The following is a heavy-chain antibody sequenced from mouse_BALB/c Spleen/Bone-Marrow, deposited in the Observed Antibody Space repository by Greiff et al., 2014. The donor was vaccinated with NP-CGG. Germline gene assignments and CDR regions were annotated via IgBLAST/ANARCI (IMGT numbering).Heavy chain of an antibody. D-gene: IGHD1-1*01. CDR1: GYTFTDYA. CDR3: ARWRYYGSSYVSYYAMDY. V-gene: IGHV1S137*01. J-gene: IGHJ4*01. Sequence: VKLMESGAELVRPGVSVKISCKGSGYTFTDYAMHWVKQSHAKSLEWIGVISTYYGDASYNQKFKGKATMTVDKSSSTAYMELARLTSEDSAIYYCARWRYYGSSYVSYYAMDYWGQGTSVTVSS. CDR2: ISTYYGDA.